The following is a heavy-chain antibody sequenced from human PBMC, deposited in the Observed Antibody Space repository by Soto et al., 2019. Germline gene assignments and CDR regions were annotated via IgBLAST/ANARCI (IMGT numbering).Heavy chain of an antibody. J-gene: IGHJ4*02. V-gene: IGHV4-59*01. CDR1: GGSISSYY. D-gene: IGHD3-10*01. Sequence: SETLSLTCTVSGGSISSYYWSWIRQPPGKGLEWIGYIYYSGSTNYNPSLKSRVTISVDTSKNQFSLKLSSVTAADTAVYYCAGGPTWYYYAAGAQGTLVTVSS. CDR3: AGGPTWYYYAA. CDR2: IYYSGST.